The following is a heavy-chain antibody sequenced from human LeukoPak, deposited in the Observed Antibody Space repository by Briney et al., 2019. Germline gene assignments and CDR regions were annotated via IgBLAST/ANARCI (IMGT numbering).Heavy chain of an antibody. CDR2: INHSGST. J-gene: IGHJ4*02. CDR1: GGSFNGYY. Sequence: PSETLSLTRAVYGGSFNGYYWTWIRQPPGKGLEWIGEINHSGSTDYNPSLKSRVTISVDTSKNQFSLKLSSVTAADTAVYYCARQEVTPYFDYWGQGTLVTVSS. D-gene: IGHD5-18*01. V-gene: IGHV4-34*01. CDR3: ARQEVTPYFDY.